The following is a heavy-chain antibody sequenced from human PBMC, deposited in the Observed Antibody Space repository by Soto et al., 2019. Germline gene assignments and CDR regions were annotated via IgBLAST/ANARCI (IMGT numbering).Heavy chain of an antibody. CDR2: ISYDGSNK. D-gene: IGHD3-3*01. J-gene: IGHJ4*02. CDR3: AKDHRITIFGAAFGVYSDYFDY. Sequence: GGSLRLSCAASGFTFSSYGMHWVRQAPGKGLEWVAVISYDGSNKYYADSVKGRFTISRDNSKNTLYLQMNSLRAEDTAVYYCAKDHRITIFGAAFGVYSDYFDYWGQGTLVTVSS. CDR1: GFTFSSYG. V-gene: IGHV3-30*18.